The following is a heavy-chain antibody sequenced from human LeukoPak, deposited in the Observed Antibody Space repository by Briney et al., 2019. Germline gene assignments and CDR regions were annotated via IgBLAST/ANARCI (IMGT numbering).Heavy chain of an antibody. CDR2: IGTGGHT. CDR3: TRGGLEAPCDV. CDR1: GFTFSNYD. D-gene: IGHD5-24*01. V-gene: IGHV3-13*01. Sequence: GGSLRLSCSASGFTFSNYDMRWVRQEKGKGLEWVSSIGTGGHTYYAPSVKGRFTISRENAKNSLYLQMNSLRAGDTAIYYCTRGGLEAPCDVWGQGTMVAVSS. J-gene: IGHJ3*01.